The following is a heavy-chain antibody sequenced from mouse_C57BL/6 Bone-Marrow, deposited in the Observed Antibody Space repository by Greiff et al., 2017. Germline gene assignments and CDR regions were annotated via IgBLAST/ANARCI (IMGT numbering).Heavy chain of an antibody. Sequence: EVKVEESGGGLVQPGGSMKLSCVASGFTFSNYWMNWVRQSPEKGLEWVAQIRLKSENYATHYAESVKGRFTISRDDSNSSVYLQMNNLRAEDTGIYYCTRYYYGRDDYWGQGTTLTVSS. V-gene: IGHV6-3*01. CDR3: TRYYYGRDDY. CDR2: IRLKSENYAT. CDR1: GFTFSNYW. J-gene: IGHJ2*01. D-gene: IGHD1-1*01.